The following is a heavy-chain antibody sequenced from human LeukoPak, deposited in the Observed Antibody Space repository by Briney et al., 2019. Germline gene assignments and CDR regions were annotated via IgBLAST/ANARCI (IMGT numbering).Heavy chain of an antibody. CDR1: GFTFSNYA. D-gene: IGHD3-22*01. V-gene: IGHV4-39*01. J-gene: IGHJ4*02. CDR2: IYYSGST. Sequence: GSLRLSCAASGFTFSNYAMRWVRQPPGKGLEWIGSIYYSGSTYYNPSLKSRVTISVDTSKNQFSLKLSSVTAADTAVYYCARLPDYYDSSRYFDYWGQGTLVTVSS. CDR3: ARLPDYYDSSRYFDY.